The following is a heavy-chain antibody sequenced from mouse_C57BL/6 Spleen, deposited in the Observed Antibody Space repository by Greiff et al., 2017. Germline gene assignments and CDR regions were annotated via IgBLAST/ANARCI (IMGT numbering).Heavy chain of an antibody. Sequence: EVMLVESGGGLVQPKGSLKLSCAASGFSFNTYAMNWVRQAPGKGLEWVARIRSKSNNYATYYADSVKDRFTISRDDSESMLYLQMNNLKTEDTAMYYCVRHEDYYGSYYFDYWGQGTTLTVSS. CDR2: IRSKSNNYAT. CDR1: GFSFNTYA. D-gene: IGHD1-1*01. CDR3: VRHEDYYGSYYFDY. J-gene: IGHJ2*01. V-gene: IGHV10-1*01.